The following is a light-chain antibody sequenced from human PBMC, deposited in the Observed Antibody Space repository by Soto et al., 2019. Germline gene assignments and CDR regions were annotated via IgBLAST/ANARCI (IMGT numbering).Light chain of an antibody. CDR2: DVS. Sequence: QSVLTQPRSVSGSPGQSVAISCTGTSSDVGGYNCVSWYQQHPGKAPKVMIYDVSKRPSGVPDRFSGSKSGNTASLTISGLQAEDEADYYCCSYAGGPYVFGTGTKVTVL. V-gene: IGLV2-11*01. CDR1: SSDVGGYNC. CDR3: CSYAGGPYV. J-gene: IGLJ1*01.